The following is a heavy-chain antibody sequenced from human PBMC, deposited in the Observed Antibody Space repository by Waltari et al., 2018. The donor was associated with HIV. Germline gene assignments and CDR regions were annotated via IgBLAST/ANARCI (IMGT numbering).Heavy chain of an antibody. D-gene: IGHD5-12*01. Sequence: VQLQQSGPGLVRASQTRSLTCPIYGDSVTRTGGALHWYRQSPSRGLEWLGRTYYTSKWFYDYAVSVKSRITITPDTSKNHFSLQLNSVTLEDTAVYFCARGWLRDYFDYWGQGTLVTVSS. J-gene: IGHJ4*02. CDR3: ARGWLRDYFDY. V-gene: IGHV6-1*01. CDR1: GDSVTRTGGA. CDR2: TYYTSKWFY.